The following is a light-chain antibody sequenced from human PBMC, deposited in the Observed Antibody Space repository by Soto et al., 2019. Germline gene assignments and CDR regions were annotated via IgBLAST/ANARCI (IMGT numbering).Light chain of an antibody. J-gene: IGKJ1*01. CDR1: QGISTY. CDR2: AAS. CDR3: QQSYSTTWT. Sequence: IHMTQSPSSLSASVGNRVTITCRASQGISTYLNWYQQKPGKAPKLLIYAASSLQSGVPSRFSGSGYETDFNLTISSLQTEDFATYSCQQSYSTTWTFGQGTKVDIK. V-gene: IGKV1-39*01.